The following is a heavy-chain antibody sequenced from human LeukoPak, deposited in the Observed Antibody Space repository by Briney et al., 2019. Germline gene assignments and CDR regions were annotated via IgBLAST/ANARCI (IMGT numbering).Heavy chain of an antibody. CDR2: INTNTGNP. D-gene: IGHD3-3*01. CDR3: ARDLIRSYYDFWSGYSNIDY. CDR1: GYTFTSYA. Sequence: ASVKVSYKASGYTFTSYAMNWVRQAPGQGLEWMGWINTNTGNPTYAQGFTGRFVFSLDTSVSTAYLQISSLKAEDTAVYYCARDLIRSYYDFWSGYSNIDYWGLGTLVTVSS. V-gene: IGHV7-4-1*02. J-gene: IGHJ4*02.